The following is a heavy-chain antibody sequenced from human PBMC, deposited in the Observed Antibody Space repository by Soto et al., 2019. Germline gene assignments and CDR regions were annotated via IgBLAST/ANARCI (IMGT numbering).Heavy chain of an antibody. CDR3: ARDQRGYNYGTFDY. D-gene: IGHD5-18*01. J-gene: IGHJ4*02. Sequence: PVGSLRLSCAASGFIFNTYTMHSVRQAPGKGLEWVALISFDGNSEYSEDSVKGPFTISRDNSKNMLYLQMSSLRVEVTAMYFCARDQRGYNYGTFDYWGQGTLVTVSS. CDR2: ISFDGNSE. V-gene: IGHV3-30-3*01. CDR1: GFIFNTYT.